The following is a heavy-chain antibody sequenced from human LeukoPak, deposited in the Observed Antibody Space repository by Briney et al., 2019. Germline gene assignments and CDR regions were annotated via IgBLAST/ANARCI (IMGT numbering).Heavy chain of an antibody. D-gene: IGHD4-17*01. Sequence: GASVKVSCKASGYTFTSYGISWVRQAPGQGLEWMGWIYSYNGNTNYAQKFQGRVTMTTDTSTSIAYMELRSLTSDDTAVYDCARLKNYGDYGYWGQGTLVTVSS. J-gene: IGHJ4*02. CDR3: ARLKNYGDYGY. V-gene: IGHV1-18*01. CDR1: GYTFTSYG. CDR2: IYSYNGNT.